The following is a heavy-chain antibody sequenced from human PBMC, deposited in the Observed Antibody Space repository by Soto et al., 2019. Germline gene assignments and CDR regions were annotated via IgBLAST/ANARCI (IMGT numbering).Heavy chain of an antibody. J-gene: IGHJ5*02. V-gene: IGHV3-33*01. D-gene: IGHD4-4*01. Sequence: QVQLVESGGGVVQPGRSLRLSCAASGFTCSSYGMHWVRQAPGKGLAWVAVIWYDGSNKYYADSVKGRFTISRDNSKNTLYLQMNSLRAEDTAVYYCARGDDYSNSNWFDPWGQGTLVTVSS. CDR3: ARGDDYSNSNWFDP. CDR1: GFTCSSYG. CDR2: IWYDGSNK.